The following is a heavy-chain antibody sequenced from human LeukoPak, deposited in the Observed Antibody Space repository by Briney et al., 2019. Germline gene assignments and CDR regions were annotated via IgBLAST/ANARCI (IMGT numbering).Heavy chain of an antibody. D-gene: IGHD1-7*01. Sequence: SETLSLTCSVYGGSFSGYYWSWLRQPPAKGLDGMGEINHSGNTNYNPYLKTRVTISVDTSKNQFYLKLSSVPDADKAVDYCARVSVTGTTGLSPYYFDYWGQGTLVTVSS. CDR3: ARVSVTGTTGLSPYYFDY. CDR2: INHSGNT. J-gene: IGHJ4*02. CDR1: GGSFSGYY. V-gene: IGHV4-34*01.